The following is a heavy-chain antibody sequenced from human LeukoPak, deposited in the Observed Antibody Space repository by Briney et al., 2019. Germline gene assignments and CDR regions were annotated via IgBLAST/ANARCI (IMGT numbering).Heavy chain of an antibody. J-gene: IGHJ4*02. Sequence: ASAKVSCKASGYTFTSYDINWVRQATGQGLEWMGWMNPNSGNTGYAQKFQGRVTMTRNTSISTAYMELSSLRSEDTAVYYCARGPYYYDSSGYHAIDYWGQGTLVTVSS. CDR1: GYTFTSYD. CDR2: MNPNSGNT. CDR3: ARGPYYYDSSGYHAIDY. D-gene: IGHD3-22*01. V-gene: IGHV1-8*01.